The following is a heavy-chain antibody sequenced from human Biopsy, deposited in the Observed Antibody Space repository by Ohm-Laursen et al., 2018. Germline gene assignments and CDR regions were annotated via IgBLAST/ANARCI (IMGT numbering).Heavy chain of an antibody. J-gene: IGHJ3*01. V-gene: IGHV4-34*01. CDR2: FSHTGTT. CDR1: GFIFDDYA. CDR3: ARGPYGDNAGAFDV. Sequence: LRLSCAASGFIFDDYAMHWVRQAPGKGLEWVGEFSHTGTTIYNPSLKSRLTISVDKSKNHFSLRLTSVTAADTATYFCARGPYGDNAGAFDVWGQGTVVTVSS. D-gene: IGHD4/OR15-4a*01.